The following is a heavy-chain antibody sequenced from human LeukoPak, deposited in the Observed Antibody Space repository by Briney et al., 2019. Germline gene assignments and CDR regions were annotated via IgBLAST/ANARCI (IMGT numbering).Heavy chain of an antibody. V-gene: IGHV3-21*01. CDR2: ISSSSSYI. CDR3: ATGGYLHALDY. Sequence: GGSLRLSCAASGFTFSSYAMSWVRQAPGKGLEWVSSISSSSSYIYYADSVKGRFTISRDNAKNSLYLQMNSLRAEDTAVYYCATGGYLHALDYWGQGTLVTVSS. D-gene: IGHD5-18*01. J-gene: IGHJ4*02. CDR1: GFTFSSYA.